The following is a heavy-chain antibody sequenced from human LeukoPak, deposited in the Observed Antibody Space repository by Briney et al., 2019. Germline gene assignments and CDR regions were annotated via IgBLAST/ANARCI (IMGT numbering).Heavy chain of an antibody. J-gene: IGHJ4*02. V-gene: IGHV4-39*01. CDR1: GGSISSSSYY. Sequence: SETLSLTCTVSGGSISSSSYYWGWIRQPPGKGLEWIGSIYYSGSTYYNPSLKSRVTISVDTSKNQFSLKLGSVTAADTAVYYCARGVYGGNPYYFDYWGQGTLVTVSS. CDR3: ARGVYGGNPYYFDY. CDR2: IYYSGST. D-gene: IGHD4-23*01.